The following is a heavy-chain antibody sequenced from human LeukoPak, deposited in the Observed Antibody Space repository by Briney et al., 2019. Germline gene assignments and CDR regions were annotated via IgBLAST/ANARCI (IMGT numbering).Heavy chain of an antibody. D-gene: IGHD5-18*01. J-gene: IGHJ4*02. CDR1: GVILSRNF. CDR3: ARSSEYSYGWWSVGPFDY. Sequence: GGFLRISRAAPGVILSRNFMSWVRQAPGKGVQWGAIMYAGGTTDYSDSVRGRFHISRDSSNNTLSLQITSLRAEDTAVYYCARSSEYSYGWWSVGPFDYWGQGTLVTVSS. V-gene: IGHV3-53*01. CDR2: MYAGGTT.